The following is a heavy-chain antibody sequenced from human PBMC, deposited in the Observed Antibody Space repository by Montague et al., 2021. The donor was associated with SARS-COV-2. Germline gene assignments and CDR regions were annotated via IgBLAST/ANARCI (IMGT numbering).Heavy chain of an antibody. CDR2: INYSGST. V-gene: IGHV4-39*01. CDR1: GGSTSSSSYY. CDR3: ARHDITRYFDP. Sequence: SETLSLTCTVSGGSTSSSSYYWGWIRQPPGKGLEWIATINYSGSTFYNPSLKSRVTISVDTSKNQVSLNLNSVTAADTATYYCARHDITRYFDPWGQGTLVTVSS. D-gene: IGHD3-16*01. J-gene: IGHJ5*02.